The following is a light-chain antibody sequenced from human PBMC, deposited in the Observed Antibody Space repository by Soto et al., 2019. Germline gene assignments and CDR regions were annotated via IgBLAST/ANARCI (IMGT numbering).Light chain of an antibody. CDR2: EVS. CDR1: SSDVGVYNY. J-gene: IGLJ1*01. V-gene: IGLV2-14*01. CDR3: NSYTASSTLLYV. Sequence: LTQPASVSGSPGQSITISCTGTSSDVGVYNYVSWYQQHPGKAPKLMIYEVSNRPSGVSNRFSGSKSGNTASLTISGLQPEDEADYYCNSYTASSTLLYVFGTGNKLTVL.